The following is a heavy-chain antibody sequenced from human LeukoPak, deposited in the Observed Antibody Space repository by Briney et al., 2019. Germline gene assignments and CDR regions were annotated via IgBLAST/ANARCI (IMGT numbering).Heavy chain of an antibody. V-gene: IGHV1-46*01. CDR3: ATGPASEVLRYFDWLTTASFGMDV. D-gene: IGHD3-9*01. CDR1: GYTFTSYY. Sequence: ASVKVSCKASGYTFTSYYMHWVRQAPGQGLEWMGIIHPSGGSTRYEQKFQGRFTMTEDTSTDTAYMELSSLRSEDTAVYYCATGPASEVLRYFDWLTTASFGMDVWGQGTTVTVSS. CDR2: IHPSGGST. J-gene: IGHJ6*02.